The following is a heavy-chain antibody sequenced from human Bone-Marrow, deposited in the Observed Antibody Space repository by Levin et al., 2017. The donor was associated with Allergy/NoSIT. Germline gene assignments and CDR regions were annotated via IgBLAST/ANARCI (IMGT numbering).Heavy chain of an antibody. Sequence: NPGGSLRLSCKASGYKFSSYWIVWVRQVPGKGLEWMGIIYPGDSEARYSPSFQGQVTASVDKSGDSAFLQWTSLKTSDTATYYCARHANGADYLDYWGQGTLVTVSS. CDR2: IYPGDSEA. J-gene: IGHJ4*02. CDR1: GYKFSSYW. CDR3: ARHANGADYLDY. D-gene: IGHD2-8*01. V-gene: IGHV5-51*01.